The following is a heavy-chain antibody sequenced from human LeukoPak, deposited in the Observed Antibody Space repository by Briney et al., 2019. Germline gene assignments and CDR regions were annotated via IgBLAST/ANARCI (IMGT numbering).Heavy chain of an antibody. V-gene: IGHV3-48*04. CDR3: AELGITMIGGV. Sequence: GGSLRLSCAASGFTFSSYGMHWVRQAPGKGPEWVSYISSSGSTIYYADSVKGRFTISRDNAKNSLYLQMNSLRAEDTAVYYCAELGITMIGGVWGKGTTVTISS. D-gene: IGHD3-10*02. CDR1: GFTFSSYG. CDR2: ISSSGSTI. J-gene: IGHJ6*04.